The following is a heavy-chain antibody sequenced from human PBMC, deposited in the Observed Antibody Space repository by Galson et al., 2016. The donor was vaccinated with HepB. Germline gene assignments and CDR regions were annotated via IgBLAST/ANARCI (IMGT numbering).Heavy chain of an antibody. D-gene: IGHD1-20*01. J-gene: IGHJ4*02. Sequence: PALVKPTQTLTLTCSFSGFSLPTSGVGVGWIRQPPGKALEWLALIYWDDDKRFSPSLKGRLTITKDTSKNQVVLTMTNMDPVETATYYCAHSSKYNWNQPFDFWGQGALVTVSS. V-gene: IGHV2-5*02. CDR3: AHSSKYNWNQPFDF. CDR2: IYWDDDK. CDR1: GFSLPTSGVG.